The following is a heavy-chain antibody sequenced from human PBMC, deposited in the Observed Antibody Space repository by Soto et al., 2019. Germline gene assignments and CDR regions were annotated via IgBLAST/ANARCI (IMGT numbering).Heavy chain of an antibody. D-gene: IGHD6-13*01. CDR2: ISYDGSNK. CDR1: GFTFSSYG. Sequence: GGSLRLSCAASGFTFSSYGMHWVRQAPGKGLEWVAVISYDGSNKYYADSVKGRFTISRDNSKNTLYLQMNSLRAEDTAVYYCAKDRSRPYSSSWYYFDYWGQGTLVTVSS. V-gene: IGHV3-30*18. CDR3: AKDRSRPYSSSWYYFDY. J-gene: IGHJ4*02.